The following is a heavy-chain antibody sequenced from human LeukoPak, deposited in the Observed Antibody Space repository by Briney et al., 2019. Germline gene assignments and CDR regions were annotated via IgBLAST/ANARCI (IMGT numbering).Heavy chain of an antibody. D-gene: IGHD4-17*01. J-gene: IGHJ4*02. CDR1: GGSISSSSYY. V-gene: IGHV4-39*01. Sequence: SETLSLTCTVSGGSISSSSYYWGWIRQPPGKGLEWIGSIYYSGSTHYNPSLKSRVTISVDTSKNQFSLKLSSVTAADTAVYYCARRLAAYGDFFDYWGQGTLVTVSS. CDR2: IYYSGST. CDR3: ARRLAAYGDFFDY.